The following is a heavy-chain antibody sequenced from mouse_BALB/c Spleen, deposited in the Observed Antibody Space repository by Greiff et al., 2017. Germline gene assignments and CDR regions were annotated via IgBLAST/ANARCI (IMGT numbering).Heavy chain of an antibody. J-gene: IGHJ4*01. CDR3: GYGNYAMDD. CDR1: GFTFSSFG. CDR2: ISSGSSTN. D-gene: IGHD2-10*02. Sequence: EVKLVESGGGLVQPGGSRKLSCAASGFTFSSFGMHWVRQAPEKGLEWVAYISSGSSTNYYADTVKGRFTISGDNPKNTLFLQMTSLRSEDTAMYYCGYGNYAMDDWGQGTSVTVSS. V-gene: IGHV5-17*02.